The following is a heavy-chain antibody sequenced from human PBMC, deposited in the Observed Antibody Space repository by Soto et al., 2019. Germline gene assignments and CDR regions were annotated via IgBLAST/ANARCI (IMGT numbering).Heavy chain of an antibody. D-gene: IGHD1-26*01. CDR2: IYWDDSK. Sequence: QITLKESGPTLVKPTQTLTRTSTFSGFSLTTDRVGVGWIRQPPGEALEWLAVIYWDDSKTYRPSLESRLTITKDTSKNQVALTITSMDSLDTATYYCAHAYGGRSLYWGQGTLVTVSS. CDR1: GFSLTTDRVG. CDR3: AHAYGGRSLY. J-gene: IGHJ4*02. V-gene: IGHV2-5*02.